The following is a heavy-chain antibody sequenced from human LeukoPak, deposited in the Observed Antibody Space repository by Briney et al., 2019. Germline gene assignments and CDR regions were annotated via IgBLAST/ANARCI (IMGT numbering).Heavy chain of an antibody. D-gene: IGHD6-6*01. J-gene: IGHJ4*02. Sequence: SGPTLLKPTQTLTLTCTFSGFSLSTNDVGVGWIRQPPGEALEWLALIYWDDDKRYSPSQKSRLTITKDTSKNQVVLTMANMDPADTATYYCAFSKYSRSDFDYWGQGTLVTVSS. CDR3: AFSKYSRSDFDY. V-gene: IGHV2-5*02. CDR1: GFSLSTNDVG. CDR2: IYWDDDK.